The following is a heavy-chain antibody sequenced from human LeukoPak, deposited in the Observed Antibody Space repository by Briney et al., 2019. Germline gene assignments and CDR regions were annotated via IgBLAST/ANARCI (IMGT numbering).Heavy chain of an antibody. CDR1: GFTFSSYG. Sequence: GGSLRLSCAASGFTFSSYGMSWVRQAPGKGLEWVSAISGSGGSTYYADSVKGRFTISRDNSKNTLYLQMNSLRAEDTAVYYCARAGGYDILTGYPKDDAFDIWGQGTMVTVSS. D-gene: IGHD3-9*01. CDR2: ISGSGGST. CDR3: ARAGGYDILTGYPKDDAFDI. V-gene: IGHV3-23*01. J-gene: IGHJ3*02.